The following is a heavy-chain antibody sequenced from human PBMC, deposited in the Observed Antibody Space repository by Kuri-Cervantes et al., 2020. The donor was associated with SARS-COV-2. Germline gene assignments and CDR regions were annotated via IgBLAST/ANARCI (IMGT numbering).Heavy chain of an antibody. CDR2: IYYSGST. J-gene: IGHJ4*02. CDR3: AGFLKGIVGGKKYYFDY. CDR1: GGSISSSSYY. Sequence: SETLSLTCTVSGGSISSSSYYWGWIRQPPGKGLEWIGSIYYSGSTYYNPSLKSRVTISVDTSKNQFSLKLSSVTAADTAVYYCAGFLKGIVGGKKYYFDYWGQGTLVTVSS. D-gene: IGHD3-16*01. V-gene: IGHV4-39*01.